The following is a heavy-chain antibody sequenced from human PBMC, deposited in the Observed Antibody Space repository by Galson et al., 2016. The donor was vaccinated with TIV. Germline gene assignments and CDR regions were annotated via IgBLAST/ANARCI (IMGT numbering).Heavy chain of an antibody. CDR3: ARDGLDMTTAVALPDY. CDR1: GYTFTAYY. Sequence: SVKVSCKASGYTFTAYYIHWVRQAPGQGFEWMGWVNLKSGDTNYAQKFQGRVAMTRDTSINTAYMELSRLRSDDTAVYYCARDGLDMTTAVALPDYWGQGTLVTVSS. CDR2: VNLKSGDT. D-gene: IGHD3/OR15-3a*01. J-gene: IGHJ4*02. V-gene: IGHV1-2*02.